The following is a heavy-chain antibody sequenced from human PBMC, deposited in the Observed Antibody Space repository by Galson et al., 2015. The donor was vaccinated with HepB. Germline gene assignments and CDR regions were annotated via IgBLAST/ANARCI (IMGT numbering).Heavy chain of an antibody. CDR3: ARAVIKGYYYYYGMDV. V-gene: IGHV3-66*01. CDR2: IYSGGNR. CDR1: GFTVSSDC. Sequence: SLRLSCAASGFTVSSDCITWVRQAPGKGLDWVSVIYSGGNRDYADSVKGRFSISRDNSKNAVYLQMNSLRAEDTAVYYCARAVIKGYYYYYGMDVWGQGTTVTVSS. J-gene: IGHJ6*02.